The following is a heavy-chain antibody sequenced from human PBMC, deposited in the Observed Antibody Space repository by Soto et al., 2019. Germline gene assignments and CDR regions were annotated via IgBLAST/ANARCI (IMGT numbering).Heavy chain of an antibody. CDR2: IYSSGST. CDR1: GGSISSGDYY. Sequence: SETLSLTCTVSGGSISSGDYYWTWIRQPPGKGLEWIGYIYSSGSTYYNPSFKSRTIISVDTSKNQFSLKLSSVTAADTAVYYCARARGNDFYYGMDGWGQGTTVT. V-gene: IGHV4-30-4*08. CDR3: ARARGNDFYYGMDG. J-gene: IGHJ6*02.